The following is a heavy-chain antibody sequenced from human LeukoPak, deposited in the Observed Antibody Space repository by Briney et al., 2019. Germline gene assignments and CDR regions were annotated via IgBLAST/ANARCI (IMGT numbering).Heavy chain of an antibody. CDR2: IWYDGSNK. Sequence: GRSLRLSCAASGFTFNNYGMHWVRQAPGKGLEWVAVIWYDGSNKYYADSVKGRFTISRDNSKNTLYLQMNSLRAEDTAVYYCARVGTSWAFGYWGQGILVTVSS. CDR3: ARVGTSWAFGY. J-gene: IGHJ4*02. D-gene: IGHD2-2*01. CDR1: GFTFNNYG. V-gene: IGHV3-33*01.